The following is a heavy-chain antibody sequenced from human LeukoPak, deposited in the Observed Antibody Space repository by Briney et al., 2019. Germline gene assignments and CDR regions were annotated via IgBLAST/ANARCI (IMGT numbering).Heavy chain of an antibody. CDR2: IFYSGST. D-gene: IGHD3-22*01. Sequence: PSETLSLTCAVYGGSITSYYWSWTRQPQGKGLEWIGNIFYSGSTYYNPSLKSRVTISVDTSKNHCSLKLSSVAAADTALYYCARGRWYYDNSGYREQYFDYWGQGTLVTVSS. CDR1: GGSITSYY. J-gene: IGHJ4*02. CDR3: ARGRWYYDNSGYREQYFDY. V-gene: IGHV4-59*01.